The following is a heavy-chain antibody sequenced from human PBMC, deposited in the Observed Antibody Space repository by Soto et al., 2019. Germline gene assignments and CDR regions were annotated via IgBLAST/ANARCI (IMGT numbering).Heavy chain of an antibody. J-gene: IGHJ5*02. V-gene: IGHV4-31*03. CDR3: AREEVVVVAATQGNWFDP. Sequence: ASETLSLTCTVSGGSISSGGYYWSWIRQHPGKGLEGIGHIYYSGSTYYNPSLKSRVTISVDTSKNQFSLKLSSVTAADTAVYYCAREEVVVVAATQGNWFDPWGQGTLVTVSS. CDR2: IYYSGST. D-gene: IGHD2-15*01. CDR1: GGSISSGGYY.